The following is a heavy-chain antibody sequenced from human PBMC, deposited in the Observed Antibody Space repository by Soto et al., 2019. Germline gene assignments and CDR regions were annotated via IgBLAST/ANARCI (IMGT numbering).Heavy chain of an antibody. CDR3: ARDRDWAFXY. J-gene: IGHJ4*02. D-gene: IGHD3-9*01. Sequence: GGSLRLSCVASGLTFSSYGMVWVRQAPGKGLEWVSYIFASSTTIYYADSVKGRFTVSRDNAQNSLFLLMNSLRAEDTAVYYCARDRDWAFXYWGRGTLVTVSS. CDR1: GLTFSSYG. CDR2: IFASSTTI. V-gene: IGHV3-48*03.